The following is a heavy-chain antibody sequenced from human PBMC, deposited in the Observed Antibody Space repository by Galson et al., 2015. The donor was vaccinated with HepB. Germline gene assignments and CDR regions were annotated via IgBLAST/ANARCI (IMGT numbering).Heavy chain of an antibody. J-gene: IGHJ4*01. V-gene: IGHV1-18*04. CDR1: GYSFRRHG. Sequence: SVKASCKASGYSFRRHGISWVRQAPGQGLEWLGWIGSDNGETKYTEKFQGRVTMTTDISMSTSYMELRSLRSDDTAVYYCARAGLGSLYGDFDYWGQGTLITVSS. D-gene: IGHD2-15*01. CDR2: IGSDNGET. CDR3: ARAGLGSLYGDFDY.